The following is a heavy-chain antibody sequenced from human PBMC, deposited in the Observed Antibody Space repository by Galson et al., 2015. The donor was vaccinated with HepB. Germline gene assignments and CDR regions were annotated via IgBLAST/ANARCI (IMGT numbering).Heavy chain of an antibody. J-gene: IGHJ3*02. V-gene: IGHV1-46*01. D-gene: IGHD2-21*01. CDR2: INLSGGAA. CDR3: AREARVCDGDRCNSGISGFDI. CDR1: GYNFATYD. Sequence: SVKVSCKASGYNFATYDIHWVRRAPGQGLEWVGLINLSGGAANHTQSFQDRVTMTADASTTTVYLELSSLRAEDTAVYYCAREARVCDGDRCNSGISGFDIWGQGTLVTVT.